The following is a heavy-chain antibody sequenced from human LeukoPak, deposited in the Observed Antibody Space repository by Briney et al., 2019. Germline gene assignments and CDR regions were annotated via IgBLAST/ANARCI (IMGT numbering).Heavy chain of an antibody. D-gene: IGHD1-26*01. V-gene: IGHV3-30*04. CDR3: GRDLFRRWEPLPNYYFDY. CDR1: GFTFSSYA. CDR2: ISYDGSNK. Sequence: PGGSLRLSCAASGFTFSSYAMHRVRQAPGKGLEWVAVISYDGSNKYYADSVKGRFTISRDNSKNTLYLQMNSLRAEDTAVYYCGRDLFRRWEPLPNYYFDYWGQGTLVTVSS. J-gene: IGHJ4*02.